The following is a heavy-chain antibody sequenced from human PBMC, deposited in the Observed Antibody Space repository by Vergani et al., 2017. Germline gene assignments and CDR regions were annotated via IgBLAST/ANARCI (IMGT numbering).Heavy chain of an antibody. CDR2: INGRGSNS. D-gene: IGHD3-10*01. V-gene: IGHV3-23*01. CDR1: GLTFRGCA. CDR3: ARDPVYDPFGEIPHYGMNV. J-gene: IGHJ6*02. Sequence: DVQLLESGGGQVQPGGSLRLSCVASGLTFRGCAMTWVRQIPGKAPEWVSAINGRGSNSYYADSVKGRFTISRDDSRGEVYLQMNSLRADDTAVYFCARDPVYDPFGEIPHYGMNVWGRGTTVTVS.